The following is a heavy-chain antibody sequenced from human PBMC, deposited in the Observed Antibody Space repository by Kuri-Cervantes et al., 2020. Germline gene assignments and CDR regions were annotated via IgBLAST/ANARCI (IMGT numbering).Heavy chain of an antibody. CDR3: TRDYCDY. Sequence: ESLKISFAASGFTFSSYSMNWVRQAPGKGLEWVSSISSSSSYIYYADSVKDRFTISRDNAKNSLYLQMNSLRAEDTALYYCTRDYCDYWGQGTLVTVSS. J-gene: IGHJ4*02. CDR2: ISSSSSYI. V-gene: IGHV3-21*01. CDR1: GFTFSSYS.